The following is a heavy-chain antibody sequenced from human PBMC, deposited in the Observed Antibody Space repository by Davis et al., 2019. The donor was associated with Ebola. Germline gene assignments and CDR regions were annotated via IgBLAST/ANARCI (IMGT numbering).Heavy chain of an antibody. CDR2: IRSKANSYAT. J-gene: IGHJ4*02. Sequence: GGSLRLSCAASGFTFSGSAMHWVRQASGKGLEWVGRIRSKANSYATAYAASVKGRFTISRDDSKNTAYLQMNSLKTEDTAVYYCARYCSGGSCYSDYWGQGTLVTVSS. D-gene: IGHD2-15*01. CDR3: ARYCSGGSCYSDY. V-gene: IGHV3-73*01. CDR1: GFTFSGSA.